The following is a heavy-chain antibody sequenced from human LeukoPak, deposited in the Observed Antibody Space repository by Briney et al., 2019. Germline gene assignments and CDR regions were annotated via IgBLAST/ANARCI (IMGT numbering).Heavy chain of an antibody. CDR3: ARDRGITIFGVVTEYYMDV. CDR2: ISAYNGNT. CDR1: GYTFTSYG. J-gene: IGHJ6*03. D-gene: IGHD3-3*01. Sequence: GASVKVSCKASGYTFTSYGISWVRQAPGQGLEWMGWISAYNGNTNYAQKLQGRVTMTTDTSTSTAYMELRSLRSDDTAVYYCARDRGITIFGVVTEYYMDVWGKGTTVTVSS. V-gene: IGHV1-18*01.